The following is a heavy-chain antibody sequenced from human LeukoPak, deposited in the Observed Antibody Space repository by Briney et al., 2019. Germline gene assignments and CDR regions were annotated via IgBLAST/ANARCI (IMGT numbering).Heavy chain of an antibody. CDR3: ARDYYGP. J-gene: IGHJ5*02. CDR1: GFTVSNNY. CDR2: IYSRGST. V-gene: IGHV3-66*03. D-gene: IGHD3-22*01. Sequence: GSLRLSCAASGFTVSNNYMRWVRQAPGKGLEWVSSIYSRGSTSYVDSVKGRFTISRDNSKNTLFLQMNSLRVEDTAVYYCARDYYGPWGQGTPVTVSS.